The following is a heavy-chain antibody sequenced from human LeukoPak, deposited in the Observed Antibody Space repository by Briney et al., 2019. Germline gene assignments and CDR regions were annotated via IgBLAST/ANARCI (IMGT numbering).Heavy chain of an antibody. J-gene: IGHJ6*03. D-gene: IGHD5/OR15-5a*01. CDR3: ASVLSNYYYYYMDV. Sequence: PGGSLRLSCAASGFTLSSYWMSSVRQAPGKGLGWVANINQDGSEEYSVDSVKARFTISRDNANNSLYLQMNSLRAEDTAVYYCASVLSNYYYYYMDVWGKGTTVTVSS. CDR2: INQDGSEE. V-gene: IGHV3-7*01. CDR1: GFTLSSYW.